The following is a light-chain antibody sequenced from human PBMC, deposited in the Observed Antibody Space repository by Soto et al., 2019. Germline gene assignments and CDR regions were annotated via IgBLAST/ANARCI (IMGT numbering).Light chain of an antibody. CDR2: DVS. V-gene: IGLV2-14*03. J-gene: IGLJ1*01. CDR1: TSDVGRYNY. CDR3: NSFTTSSTYV. Sequence: QSVLTQPASVSGSPGQSISISCTGTTSDVGRYNYVSWYQQHPGKAPKLMIYDVSYRPSWVSNRFSGSKSGITASLTISGLQAEYEADYYYNSFTTSSTYVFVTGTKVT.